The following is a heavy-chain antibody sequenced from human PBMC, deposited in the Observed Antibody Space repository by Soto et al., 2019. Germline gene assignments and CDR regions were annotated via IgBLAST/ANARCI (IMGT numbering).Heavy chain of an antibody. Sequence: SETLSLTCAVNGGSFSGFYWTWIRQSPGRGLEWIGEINHSGSARYSPSLKSRVTISLDTSNNQLSLKLSSVTAADTAVYYCSRTPYRRQLVRYYYYRLDVWGQGTTVTVSS. V-gene: IGHV4-34*01. J-gene: IGHJ6*02. D-gene: IGHD1-1*01. CDR1: GGSFSGFY. CDR3: SRTPYRRQLVRYYYYRLDV. CDR2: INHSGSA.